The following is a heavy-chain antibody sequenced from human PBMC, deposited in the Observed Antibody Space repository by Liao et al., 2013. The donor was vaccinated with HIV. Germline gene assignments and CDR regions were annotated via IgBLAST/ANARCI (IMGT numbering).Heavy chain of an antibody. Sequence: QVQLQESGPGLVKPSETLSLTCTVSGGSLSSYYWSWIRQPAGKGLEWIGHMYSSGNIDYNPSFQSRVTMSLDTSKNQXSLNLTSVTAADTAMYYCAKSGLTRLYYHMDVWGKGATVTVSS. CDR1: GGSLSSYY. J-gene: IGHJ6*03. CDR3: AKSGLTRLYYHMDV. D-gene: IGHD3-10*01. CDR2: MYSSGNI. V-gene: IGHV4-4*07.